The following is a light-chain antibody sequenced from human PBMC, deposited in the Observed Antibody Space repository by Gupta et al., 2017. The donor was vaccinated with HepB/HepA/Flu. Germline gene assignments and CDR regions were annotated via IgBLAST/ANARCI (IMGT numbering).Light chain of an antibody. Sequence: EIVMTQSPATLSVSPGERATLSCRASQSVSSNLAWYQQKPGQAPRLLIYGASTRATVIPARFSGSGSGTEFTLTSSSLHSEDFAVYYCQQYNNWPALTFGGGTKVEIK. CDR1: QSVSSN. CDR2: GAS. V-gene: IGKV3-15*01. J-gene: IGKJ4*01. CDR3: QQYNNWPALT.